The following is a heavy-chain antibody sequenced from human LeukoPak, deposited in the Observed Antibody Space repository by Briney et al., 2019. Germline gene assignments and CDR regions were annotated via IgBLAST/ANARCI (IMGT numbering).Heavy chain of an antibody. Sequence: PGGSLRLSCAASGFTFSSYEMNWVRQAPGKGLEWVSYISSSGSTIYYADSVKGRFTISRDNAKNSLYLQMNSLRAEDTAVYYCASFERDCSSTSCYSDAYYYGMDVWGQGTTVTVSS. CDR1: GFTFSSYE. J-gene: IGHJ6*02. CDR3: ASFERDCSSTSCYSDAYYYGMDV. V-gene: IGHV3-48*03. CDR2: ISSSGSTI. D-gene: IGHD2-2*01.